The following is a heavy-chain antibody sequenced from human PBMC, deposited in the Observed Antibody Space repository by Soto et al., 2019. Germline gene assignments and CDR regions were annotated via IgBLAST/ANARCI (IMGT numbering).Heavy chain of an antibody. Sequence: PGGSLRLSCAASGFTFSSYSMNWVRPAPGKGLEWVSYISSSGSTIFSADSVKGRFTISRDNAKNSLYLQMNSLRDEDTAVYYCAREAAVPLNWLDPWGQGTLVTVSS. V-gene: IGHV3-48*02. CDR2: ISSSGSTI. D-gene: IGHD6-6*01. J-gene: IGHJ5*02. CDR3: AREAAVPLNWLDP. CDR1: GFTFSSYS.